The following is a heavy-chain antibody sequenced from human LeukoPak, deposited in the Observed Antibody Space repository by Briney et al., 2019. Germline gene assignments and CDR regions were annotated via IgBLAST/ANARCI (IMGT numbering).Heavy chain of an antibody. J-gene: IGHJ4*02. CDR2: IKQDGSEK. V-gene: IGHV3-7*01. CDR1: GFTFSSYW. CDR3: ARGGYCSSSSCYLDY. Sequence: GGSLRLSCAASGFTFSSYWMSWVRQAPGKGLEWVANIKQDGSEKYYVDSVKGRFTISRDNAKNSLSLQMNSLRAEDTAVYYCARGGYCSSSSCYLDYWGQGTLVTV. D-gene: IGHD2-2*01.